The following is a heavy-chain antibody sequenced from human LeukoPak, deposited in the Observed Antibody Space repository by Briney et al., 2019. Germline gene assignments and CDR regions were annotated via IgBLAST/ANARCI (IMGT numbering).Heavy chain of an antibody. CDR1: GYTFTGYY. Sequence: ASVKVSCKASGYTFTGYYMHWVRQAPGQGLEWMGWINPNSGDTNYAQKFQDRVTMTRDTSISTAYMELSRLRSDDTAVYYCARALGSGSYYMWSYYYYMDVWGKGTTVTISS. V-gene: IGHV1-2*02. CDR2: INPNSGDT. CDR3: ARALGSGSYYMWSYYYYMDV. J-gene: IGHJ6*03. D-gene: IGHD3-10*02.